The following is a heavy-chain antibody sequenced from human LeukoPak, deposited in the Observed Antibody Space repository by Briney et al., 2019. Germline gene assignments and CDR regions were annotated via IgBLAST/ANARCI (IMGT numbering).Heavy chain of an antibody. Sequence: GASVKVSCKASGGTFSSYAISWVRQAPGQGLEWMGRIIPILGIANYAQKFQGRVTITADKSTSTAYMELSSLRSEDTAVYYCARSVEMATINYFDYWGQGTLVTVSS. CDR3: ARSVEMATINYFDY. J-gene: IGHJ4*02. CDR1: GGTFSSYA. V-gene: IGHV1-69*04. D-gene: IGHD5-24*01. CDR2: IIPILGIA.